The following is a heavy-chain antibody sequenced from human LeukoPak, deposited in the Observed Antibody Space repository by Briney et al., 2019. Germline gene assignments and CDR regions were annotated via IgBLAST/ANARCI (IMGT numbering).Heavy chain of an antibody. Sequence: SQTLSLTCTVSGGSISSGSYYWGWIRQPAGKGLEWIGRIYTSGSTNYNPSLKSRVTISIDTSKNQFSLKVSSVTAADTAVYYCARKVANRRTFGYSETIYNSYYYMDVWGKGTTVTVSS. V-gene: IGHV4-61*02. CDR1: GGSISSGSYY. CDR2: IYTSGST. J-gene: IGHJ6*03. CDR3: ARKVANRRTFGYSETIYNSYYYMDV. D-gene: IGHD5-24*01.